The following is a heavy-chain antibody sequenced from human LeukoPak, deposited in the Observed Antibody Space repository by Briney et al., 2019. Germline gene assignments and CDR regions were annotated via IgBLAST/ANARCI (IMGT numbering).Heavy chain of an antibody. V-gene: IGHV3-23*01. CDR1: GFTFRSYA. D-gene: IGHD1-26*01. CDR2: ISESGVGS. J-gene: IGHJ4*02. Sequence: GGSLRLACVASGFTFRSYAMNWVRQAPGKGLQWVSGISESGVGSNYADSVKGRFTTSRDNSKNTLYLQMNSLRAEDTAVYYCAKVRVGATIDDWGQGTLVTVSS. CDR3: AKVRVGATIDD.